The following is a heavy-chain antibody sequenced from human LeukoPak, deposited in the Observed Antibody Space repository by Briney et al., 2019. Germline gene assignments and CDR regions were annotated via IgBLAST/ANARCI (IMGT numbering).Heavy chain of an antibody. D-gene: IGHD6-19*01. V-gene: IGHV1-69*04. CDR3: APRGVAGSFDY. CDR2: IIPIFGIA. CDR1: GGTFSSYA. J-gene: IGHJ4*02. Sequence: SVKVSCKASGGTFSSYAISWVRQAPGQGLEWMGRIIPIFGIANYAQKFQGRVTITADKSASTAYMELSSLRSEDTAVYYCAPRGVAGSFDYWGQGTLVTVSS.